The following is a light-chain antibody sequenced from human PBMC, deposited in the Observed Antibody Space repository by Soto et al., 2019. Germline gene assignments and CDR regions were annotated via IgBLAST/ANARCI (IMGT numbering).Light chain of an antibody. CDR3: QQYHRSSIT. CDR1: QTISSW. CDR2: DAS. Sequence: DIQMTQSPSTLSGSVGDRVTITCRASQTISSWLAWYQQKPGKAPNLLMYDASTLERGVPSRFSGTGSGTEFTLTISSLQPDDFATYYCQQYHRSSITFGQGTRLEIK. J-gene: IGKJ5*01. V-gene: IGKV1-5*01.